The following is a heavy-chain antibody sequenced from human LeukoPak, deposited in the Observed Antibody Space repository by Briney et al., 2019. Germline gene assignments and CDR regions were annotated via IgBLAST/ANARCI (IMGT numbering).Heavy chain of an antibody. Sequence: VASVKVSCKASGYTFTGYYMHWVRQAPGQGLEWMGWINPNSGGTNYAQKFQGRVTMTRDTSISTAYMELSRLKSDDTAVYYCAREEAAAVFDYWGQGTLVTVSS. CDR3: AREEAAAVFDY. CDR2: INPNSGGT. CDR1: GYTFTGYY. V-gene: IGHV1-2*02. D-gene: IGHD6-13*01. J-gene: IGHJ4*02.